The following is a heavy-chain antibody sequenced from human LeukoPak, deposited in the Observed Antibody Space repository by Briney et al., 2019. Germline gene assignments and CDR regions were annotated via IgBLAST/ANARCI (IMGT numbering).Heavy chain of an antibody. D-gene: IGHD3-10*01. CDR2: ISWNSGSI. V-gene: IGHV3-9*01. Sequence: PGGSLRLSCAASGFTFDDYAMLWVRHAPGMGLEWFLGISWNSGSIGYADSVKGRFTISRYNAKNSLYLQMNSLRAEDTALYYCAQTGGLLWFGEPLDYWGQGTLVTVSS. CDR3: AQTGGLLWFGEPLDY. CDR1: GFTFDDYA. J-gene: IGHJ4*02.